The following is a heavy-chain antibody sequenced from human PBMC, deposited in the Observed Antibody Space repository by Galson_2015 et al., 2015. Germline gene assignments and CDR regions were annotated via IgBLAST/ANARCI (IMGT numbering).Heavy chain of an antibody. CDR2: ISWNSGSI. V-gene: IGHV3-9*01. D-gene: IGHD3-3*01. CDR3: AKGGFGVLNKAYFDY. Sequence: SLRLSCAASGFTFDDYAMHWVRQAPGKGLEWVSGISWNSGSIGYADSVKGRFTISRDNAKNSLYLQMNSLRAEDTALYYCAKGGFGVLNKAYFDYWGQGTLVTVSS. CDR1: GFTFDDYA. J-gene: IGHJ4*02.